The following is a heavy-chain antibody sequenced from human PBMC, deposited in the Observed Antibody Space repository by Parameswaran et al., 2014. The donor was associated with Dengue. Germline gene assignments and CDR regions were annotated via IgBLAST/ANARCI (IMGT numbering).Heavy chain of an antibody. D-gene: IGHD3-16*01. J-gene: IGHJ5*02. V-gene: IGHV1-2*02. Sequence: WVRQAPGQGLEWMGWINPNSGDTNYAQKFQGRVTMTRATSITTAYMELSSLRSDDTAVYYCARGPAALGGVLLYNWFDPWGQGTLVTVSS. CDR3: ARGPAALGGVLLYNWFDP. CDR2: INPNSGDT.